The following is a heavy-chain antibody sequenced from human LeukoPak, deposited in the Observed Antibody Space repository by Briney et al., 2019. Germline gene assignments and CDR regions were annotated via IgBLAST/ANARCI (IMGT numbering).Heavy chain of an antibody. J-gene: IGHJ3*02. CDR2: ISSSSSYI. CDR3: AVNLGCSSTSCYPYAFDI. CDR1: GFTFSSHS. D-gene: IGHD2-2*01. Sequence: GGSLRPSCAASGFTFSSHSMNWVRQAPGKGLEWVSSISSSSSYIYYADSVKGRFTISRDNAKNSLYLQMNSLRAEDTAVYYCAVNLGCSSTSCYPYAFDIWGQGTMVTVSS. V-gene: IGHV3-21*01.